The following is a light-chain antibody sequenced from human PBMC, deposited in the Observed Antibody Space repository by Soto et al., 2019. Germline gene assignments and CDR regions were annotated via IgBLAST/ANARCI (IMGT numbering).Light chain of an antibody. Sequence: DIQVTQSPSTLSASVADIVTITCLASQSISNWLAWYQQRPGKAPRLLIYDASSLESGVPSRFSGSGSGTEFTLTISSLQPEDFAIYYCQHYNTYWGTFGQGTKVDIK. CDR3: QHYNTYWGT. J-gene: IGKJ1*01. V-gene: IGKV1-5*01. CDR2: DAS. CDR1: QSISNW.